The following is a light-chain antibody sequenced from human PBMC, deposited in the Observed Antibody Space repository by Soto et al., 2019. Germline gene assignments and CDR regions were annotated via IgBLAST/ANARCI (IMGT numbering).Light chain of an antibody. CDR3: CSYAGSYTLV. Sequence: QSALTQPRLVSGSPGQSGTISCTGTSSDVGIYNYVSWYQQHPGKAPKLMIHDASKRPSGVPDRFSGSKSGNTASLTISGLQAEDEADYYCCSYAGSYTLVFGGGTKLTVL. J-gene: IGLJ2*01. V-gene: IGLV2-11*01. CDR1: SSDVGIYNY. CDR2: DAS.